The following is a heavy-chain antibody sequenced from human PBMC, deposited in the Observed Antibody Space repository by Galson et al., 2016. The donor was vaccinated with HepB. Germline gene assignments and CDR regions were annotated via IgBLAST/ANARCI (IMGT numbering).Heavy chain of an antibody. Sequence: SCKASGDSFNTYAFSWVRQAPGEGLEWMGGIIPIFVTTSYAQKFQGRVTITADESTSTVYMELGSLTSEDTAVYYCARWQKFSSSWYQAYYYYYYGMDVWGQGTTVTVSS. CDR3: ARWQKFSSSWYQAYYYYYYGMDV. D-gene: IGHD6-13*01. CDR2: IIPIFVTT. V-gene: IGHV1-69*01. CDR1: GDSFNTYA. J-gene: IGHJ6*02.